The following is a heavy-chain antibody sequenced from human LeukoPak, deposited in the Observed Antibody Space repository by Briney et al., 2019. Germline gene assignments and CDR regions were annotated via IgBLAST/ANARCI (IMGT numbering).Heavy chain of an antibody. Sequence: GESLKISCKGSGYTFTTFWIGWVRQMPGKGLEWMGIIYPGDSDTRYSPSFQGQVTISADKSISTAYLQWSSLKASDTAMYYCARIGTRAKTLTCGGKEPLVTFPS. D-gene: IGHD1-7*01. CDR1: GYTFTTFW. CDR3: ARIGTRAKTLTC. CDR2: IYPGDSDT. V-gene: IGHV5-51*01. J-gene: IGHJ4*02.